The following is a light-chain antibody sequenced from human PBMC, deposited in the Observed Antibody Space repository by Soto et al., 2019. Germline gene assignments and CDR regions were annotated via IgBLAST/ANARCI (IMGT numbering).Light chain of an antibody. CDR3: QQYGSSGT. CDR2: GVY. J-gene: IGKJ1*01. CDR1: QSVSSN. V-gene: IGKV3-20*01. Sequence: ELVLTQPPTILSVSQGETPTLSCRASQSVSSNLAWYQQKPGQPPRLLMYGVYTRAPGTTARFSGSGSGTDFTLTISRLEPEDFAVYYCQQYGSSGTFGQGTKVDI.